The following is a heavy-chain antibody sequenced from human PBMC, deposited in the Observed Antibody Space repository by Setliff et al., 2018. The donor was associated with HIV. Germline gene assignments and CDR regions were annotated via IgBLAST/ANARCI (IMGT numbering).Heavy chain of an antibody. J-gene: IGHJ2*01. D-gene: IGHD1-26*01. CDR2: ITSYNGNT. Sequence: ASVKVSCKASGYTFSNYGITWVRQAPGQGLEWMGWITSYNGNTNYAKKFKGRVTMTTDTSTSIAYMELKSLRSEDTAVYYCARDHHSGRGSNFPWYSDLWGRGTLVSLL. V-gene: IGHV1-18*01. CDR1: GYTFSNYG. CDR3: ARDHHSGRGSNFPWYSDL.